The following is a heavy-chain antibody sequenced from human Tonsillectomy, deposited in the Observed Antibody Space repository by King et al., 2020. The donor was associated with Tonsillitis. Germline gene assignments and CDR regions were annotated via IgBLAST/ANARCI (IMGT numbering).Heavy chain of an antibody. J-gene: IGHJ2*01. Sequence: QLVQSGGGVVQPGTSLRLSCAASGFTFGDYAMHWVRQAPGKGLEWVALIAYDASYENYADSVKGRFTISRDNSKNTLYLEMNSLRVEDTAVYYCAKDGIGFSDLYFDLCGRGALVTVSS. V-gene: IGHV3-30*18. CDR2: IAYDASYE. CDR3: AKDGIGFSDLYFDL. CDR1: GFTFGDYA. D-gene: IGHD3-3*02.